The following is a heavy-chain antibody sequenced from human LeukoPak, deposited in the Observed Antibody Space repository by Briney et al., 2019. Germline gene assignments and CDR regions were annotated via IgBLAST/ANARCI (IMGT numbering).Heavy chain of an antibody. V-gene: IGHV3-48*03. J-gene: IGHJ4*02. Sequence: GGSLRLSCAASGFTFSSYEMNWVRQAPGKGLEGVSYISSSGSTKYYADSVKGRFTISRDNAKNSLYLLMNSLRAEDTAVYYCARVDCSGTTCYGGFDSWGQGTLVTVSS. CDR3: ARVDCSGTTCYGGFDS. D-gene: IGHD2-2*01. CDR2: ISSSGSTK. CDR1: GFTFSSYE.